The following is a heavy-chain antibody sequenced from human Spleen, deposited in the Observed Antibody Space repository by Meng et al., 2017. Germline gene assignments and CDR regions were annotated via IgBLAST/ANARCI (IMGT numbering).Heavy chain of an antibody. CDR1: GFTFSSYW. CDR2: IKQDGSEK. D-gene: IGHD6-13*01. J-gene: IGHJ4*02. V-gene: IGHV3-7*01. Sequence: GESLKISCAASGFTFSSYWMSWVRQAPGKGLEWVANIKQDGSEKYYVDSVKGRFTISRDNAKNSLYLQMNSLRAEDTAVYSCARTPVALYSSSWSQLQQSYFDYWGQGTLVTVSS. CDR3: ARTPVALYSSSWSQLQQSYFDY.